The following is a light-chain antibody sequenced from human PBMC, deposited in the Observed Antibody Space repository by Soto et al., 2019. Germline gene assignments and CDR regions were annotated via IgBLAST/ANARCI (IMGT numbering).Light chain of an antibody. CDR1: QSVSSSY. J-gene: IGKJ4*01. CDR3: QQRSNWPPLT. CDR2: GAS. V-gene: IGKV3D-20*02. Sequence: DIVLTQSPGTLSLSPGERATLSCRAIQSVSSSYLAWYQQKPGQAPRLLIYGASSRATGIPDRFSGSGSGTDFTLTISSLEPEDFAVYYCQQRSNWPPLTFGGGTKVDI.